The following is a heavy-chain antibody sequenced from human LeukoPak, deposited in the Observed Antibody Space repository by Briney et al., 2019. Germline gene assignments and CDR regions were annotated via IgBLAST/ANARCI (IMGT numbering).Heavy chain of an antibody. CDR1: GHTFTSYG. CDR2: ISAYNGNT. J-gene: IGHJ4*02. V-gene: IGHV1-18*01. CDR3: ARVYDSSGYYYSHYFDY. D-gene: IGHD3-22*01. Sequence: ASVKVSCKASGHTFTSYGISWVRQAPGQGLEWMGWISAYNGNTNYAQKLQGRVTMTTDTSTSTAYMELSSLRSEDTAVYYCARVYDSSGYYYSHYFDYWGQGTLVTVSS.